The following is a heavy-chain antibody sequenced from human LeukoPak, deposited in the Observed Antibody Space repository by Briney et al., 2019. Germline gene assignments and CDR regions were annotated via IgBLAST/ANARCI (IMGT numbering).Heavy chain of an antibody. Sequence: GGSLRLSCAASGFTFSSYAMSWVRQAPGKGLEWVSAISGSGGSTYYADSVKGRFTISRDNSKNTLYLQMNSLRAEDTAVYYCAKDSVCDSGWYCASGGPPMGGQGTLVTVSP. CDR1: GFTFSSYA. CDR3: AKDSVCDSGWYCASGGPPM. J-gene: IGHJ4*02. CDR2: ISGSGGST. V-gene: IGHV3-23*01. D-gene: IGHD6-19*01.